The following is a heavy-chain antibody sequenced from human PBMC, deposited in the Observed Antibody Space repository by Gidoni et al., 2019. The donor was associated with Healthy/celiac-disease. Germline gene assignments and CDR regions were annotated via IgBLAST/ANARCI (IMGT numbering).Heavy chain of an antibody. J-gene: IGHJ6*02. CDR3: AKGFSIAAAHYYYGMDV. CDR1: GFTFVSYA. V-gene: IGHV3-9*01. D-gene: IGHD6-13*01. Sequence: EVPLVESGGRLVQPGRSLSLSCAASGFTFVSYAMHWVRQAPGKGLVWVSGISWNSGSIGYADSVKGRFTISRDNAKNSLYLQMNSLRAEDTALYYCAKGFSIAAAHYYYGMDVWGQGTTVTVS. CDR2: ISWNSGSI.